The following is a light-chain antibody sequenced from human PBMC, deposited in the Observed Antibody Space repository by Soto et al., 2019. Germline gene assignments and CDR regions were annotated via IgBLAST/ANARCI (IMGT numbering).Light chain of an antibody. V-gene: IGKV1-39*01. CDR3: QQSYSLTRT. CDR1: QNIIDY. J-gene: IGKJ1*01. Sequence: DIQVTRSPSSLSASVGDKVTITCRASQNIIDYLNWYQQRPGTPPKLLIYRASNLQSEVPSRFSGSGSGTDFSLTISSLQHEDFATYYCQQSYSLTRTFGQGTRV. CDR2: RAS.